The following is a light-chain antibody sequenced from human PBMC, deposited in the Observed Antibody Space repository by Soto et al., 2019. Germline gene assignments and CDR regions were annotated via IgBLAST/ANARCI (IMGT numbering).Light chain of an antibody. CDR1: HSVNNNY. J-gene: IGKJ2*01. Sequence: EIVLTQSPGTLSLSPGERATLSCRASHSVNNNYLAWYQQKPGQAPRLLIYGASSRATGIPDRFSGSGSGTDFTLTISRLEPEYLAVYYCQQYGSSQYTFGQGTKLEIK. CDR3: QQYGSSQYT. CDR2: GAS. V-gene: IGKV3-20*01.